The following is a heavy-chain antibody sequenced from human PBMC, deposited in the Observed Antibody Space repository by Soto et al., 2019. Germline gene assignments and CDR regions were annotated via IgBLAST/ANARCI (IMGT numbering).Heavy chain of an antibody. CDR3: ARDPSIVGASALDY. CDR1: GYSFTSYG. Sequence: GASVKVSCKASGYSFTSYGISWVRQAPGQGLEWMGWISAYNDNTNYAQKVQGRVTMTTDTSTSTAYMELRSLRSDDTAVYYCARDPSIVGASALDYWGQGTLVTAPQ. J-gene: IGHJ4*02. V-gene: IGHV1-18*01. CDR2: ISAYNDNT. D-gene: IGHD1-26*01.